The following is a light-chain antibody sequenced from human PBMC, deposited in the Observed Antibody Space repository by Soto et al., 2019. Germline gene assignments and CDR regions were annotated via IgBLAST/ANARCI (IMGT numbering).Light chain of an antibody. V-gene: IGKV1-13*02. Sequence: AIQLTQSPSSLSASVGDTVTIRCRASQNIRSHLNWYQQKPGKAPKLLIYDASSLESGVPSRFSGSGSGTEFTLTISSLQPDDFATYYCQQYNSYWTFGQGTKVDI. CDR3: QQYNSYWT. CDR2: DAS. J-gene: IGKJ1*01. CDR1: QNIRSH.